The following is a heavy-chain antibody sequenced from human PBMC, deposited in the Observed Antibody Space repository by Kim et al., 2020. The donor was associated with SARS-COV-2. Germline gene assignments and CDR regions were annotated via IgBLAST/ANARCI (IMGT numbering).Heavy chain of an antibody. Sequence: SETLSLTCTVSGGSISSSSYYWGWIRQPPGKGLEWIGSIYYSGSTYYNPSLKSRVTISVDTSKNQFSLKLSSVTAADTAVYYCARQDLGHLFDYWGQGTLVTVSS. D-gene: IGHD3-16*01. J-gene: IGHJ4*02. CDR3: ARQDLGHLFDY. CDR1: GGSISSSSYY. V-gene: IGHV4-39*01. CDR2: IYYSGST.